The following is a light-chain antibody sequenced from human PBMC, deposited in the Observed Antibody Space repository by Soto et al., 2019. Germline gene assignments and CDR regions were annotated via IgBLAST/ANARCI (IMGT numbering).Light chain of an antibody. CDR1: QSVSSTY. V-gene: IGKV3-20*01. CDR2: GAS. CDR3: QQYDNSLYT. Sequence: EIVLTQSPGTLSLSPGERATLSCRASQSVSSTYLAWYQQKPGQAPRLLIYGASTRATGIPDRFSGSGSATNFTLTISRLEPEDFAVYYFQQYDNSLYTFDQGTKLEI. J-gene: IGKJ2*01.